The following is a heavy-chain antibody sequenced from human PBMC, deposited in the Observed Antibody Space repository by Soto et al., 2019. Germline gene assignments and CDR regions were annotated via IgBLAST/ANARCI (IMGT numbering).Heavy chain of an antibody. CDR3: ARVADYGDYVGYFDY. Sequence: QVQLVQSGAEVKKPGASVKVSRKASGYTFTSYAMHWVRQAPGQRLEWMGWINAGNGNTKYSQKFQGRVTITRDTSASTAYMELSSLRSEDTAVYYCARVADYGDYVGYFDYWGQGTLVTVSS. D-gene: IGHD4-17*01. V-gene: IGHV1-3*01. J-gene: IGHJ4*02. CDR1: GYTFTSYA. CDR2: INAGNGNT.